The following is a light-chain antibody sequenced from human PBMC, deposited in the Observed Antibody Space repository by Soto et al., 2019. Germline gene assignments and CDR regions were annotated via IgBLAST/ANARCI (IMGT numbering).Light chain of an antibody. CDR1: QSVRSNC. CDR2: GAS. V-gene: IGKV3-20*01. CDR3: QQYGSSPQT. J-gene: IGKJ1*01. Sequence: EIVLTQSSGTLSLSPGERATLSCRASQSVRSNCLAWYQQKPGQAPRLLIYGASSRATGIPDRFSGSGSGTDFSLTISRLEPEDFAVYYCQQYGSSPQTFGQGTKVEIK.